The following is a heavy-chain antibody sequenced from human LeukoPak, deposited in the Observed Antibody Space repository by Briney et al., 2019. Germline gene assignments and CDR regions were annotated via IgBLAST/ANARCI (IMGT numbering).Heavy chain of an antibody. CDR2: VYTSGSS. V-gene: IGHV4-4*07. J-gene: IGHJ5*02. Sequence: PSETLSLTCTVSGGSISSYYWSWIRQPAGKGLEWIGRVYTSGSSNYNPSLKSRVTMSVDTSKNQFSLKLSSVTAADTAVYYCAREGQWLSHWFDPWGQGTLVTVSS. CDR1: GGSISSYY. D-gene: IGHD6-19*01. CDR3: AREGQWLSHWFDP.